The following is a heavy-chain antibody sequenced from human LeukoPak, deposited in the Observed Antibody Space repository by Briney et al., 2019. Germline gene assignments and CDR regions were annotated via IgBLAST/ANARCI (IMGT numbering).Heavy chain of an antibody. J-gene: IGHJ4*02. CDR3: AKRLSSSSTWYYFDY. Sequence: GGSLRLSCAASGFTFSNYVMNWVRQAPGKGLEWVSTITSGENTYYADSVKGRFTISRDNSKNTLYLQMNSLRAEDTAVYYCAKRLSSSSTWYYFDYWGQGTLVTVSS. V-gene: IGHV3-23*01. CDR2: ITSGENT. CDR1: GFTFSNYV. D-gene: IGHD6-13*01.